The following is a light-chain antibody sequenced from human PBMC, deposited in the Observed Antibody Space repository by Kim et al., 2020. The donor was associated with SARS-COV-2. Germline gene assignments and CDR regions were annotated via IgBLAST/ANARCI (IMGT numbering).Light chain of an antibody. J-gene: IGKJ3*01. CDR1: QGISSY. V-gene: IGKV1-8*01. CDR2: AAS. Sequence: STGDRVTIPCRASQGISSYLAWYQQKPGKAPKLLIYAASTLQSGVPSRFSGSGSGTDFTLTISCLQSEDFATYYCQQYYSYPFTFGPGTKVDIK. CDR3: QQYYSYPFT.